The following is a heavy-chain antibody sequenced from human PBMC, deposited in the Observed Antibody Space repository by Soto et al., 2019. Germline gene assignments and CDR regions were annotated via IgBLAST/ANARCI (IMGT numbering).Heavy chain of an antibody. V-gene: IGHV4-61*01. D-gene: IGHD1-1*01. Sequence: QVQLQESGPGLVKPSETLSLTCSVSGDSVTSGRYFWRWIRHSPVKGLEWLGDIHYSGSTTLNPSLQSRVTMSIATSKQQFSLKLSSVTAAETAVYYWARSIVGTTWYNTGTDVWGQGTTVTVAS. CDR3: ARSIVGTTWYNTGTDV. CDR1: GDSVTSGRYF. J-gene: IGHJ6*02. CDR2: IHYSGST.